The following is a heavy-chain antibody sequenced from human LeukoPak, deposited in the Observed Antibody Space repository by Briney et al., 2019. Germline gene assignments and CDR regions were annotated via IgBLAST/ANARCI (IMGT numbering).Heavy chain of an antibody. CDR1: GGTFSSYA. Sequence: SVKVSGKASGGTFSSYAISWVRQAPGQGLEWMGGIIPIFGTANYAQKFQGRVTITADESTSTAYMELSSLRSEDTAVYYCARSSYYYDSSGYYPFDYWGQGTLVTVSS. D-gene: IGHD3-22*01. CDR3: ARSSYYYDSSGYYPFDY. CDR2: IIPIFGTA. V-gene: IGHV1-69*13. J-gene: IGHJ4*02.